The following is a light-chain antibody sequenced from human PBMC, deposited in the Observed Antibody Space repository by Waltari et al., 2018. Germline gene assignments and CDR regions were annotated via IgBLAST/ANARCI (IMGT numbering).Light chain of an antibody. V-gene: IGLV2-11*01. CDR2: DVS. CDR3: CSYAGSYTLEV. J-gene: IGLJ3*02. Sequence: QSALTQPRSVSGSPGQSVTISCTGTSSDVGGYNYVSWYQQHPGKAPKLVIYDVSKRPSGVPVRCSGSKSANTASLTISGLQAEDEADYYCCSYAGSYTLEVFGGGTKLTVL. CDR1: SSDVGGYNY.